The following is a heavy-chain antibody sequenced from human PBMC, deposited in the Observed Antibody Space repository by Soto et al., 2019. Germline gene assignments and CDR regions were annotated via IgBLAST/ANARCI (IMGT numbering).Heavy chain of an antibody. V-gene: IGHV3-53*01. CDR1: GFTVSSNY. CDR3: ARELLDSSGWVDYHYGMDV. J-gene: IGHJ6*02. Sequence: PGGSLRLSCAASGFTVSSNYMSWVRQAPGKGLEWVSVIYSGGSTYYADSVKGRFTISRDNSKNTLYLQMNSLRAEDTAVYYCARELLDSSGWVDYHYGMDVWGQGITVTVSS. D-gene: IGHD6-19*01. CDR2: IYSGGST.